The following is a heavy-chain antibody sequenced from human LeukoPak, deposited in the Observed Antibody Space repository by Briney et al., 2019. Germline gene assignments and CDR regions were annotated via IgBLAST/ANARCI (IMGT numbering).Heavy chain of an antibody. D-gene: IGHD3-22*01. CDR2: IYYSGGT. J-gene: IGHJ4*02. CDR1: GGSISSSSCS. CDR3: ARHIGYYDGSGYPED. Sequence: PSETLSLTCTVSGGSISSSSCSWGWIRQPPGKGLEWIGSIYYSGGTYYNPSLKSRVTISVDTSKNQFSLKLSSVTAADTAVYYCARHIGYYDGSGYPEDWGQGTLVTVSS. V-gene: IGHV4-39*01.